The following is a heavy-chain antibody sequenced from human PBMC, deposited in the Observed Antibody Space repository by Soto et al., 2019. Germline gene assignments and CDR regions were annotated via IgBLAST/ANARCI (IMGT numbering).Heavy chain of an antibody. J-gene: IGHJ4*02. CDR2: ISSSDSTI. CDR3: ARWGVDDFWSGYYSDY. D-gene: IGHD3-3*01. V-gene: IGHV3-11*01. CDR1: GFTFSDYF. Sequence: PGGSLRLSCAASGFTFSDYFMSWIRQAPGKGLEWVSSISSSDSTIYYADSVKGRFTISRDNAKNSLYLQMNSLRAEDTAVYYCARWGVDDFWSGYYSDYWGQGTLVTVS.